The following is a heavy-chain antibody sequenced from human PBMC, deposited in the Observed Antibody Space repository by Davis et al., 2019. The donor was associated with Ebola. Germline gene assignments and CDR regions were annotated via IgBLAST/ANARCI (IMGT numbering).Heavy chain of an antibody. J-gene: IGHJ3*02. CDR3: AKDPNGDYVGAFDI. V-gene: IGHV3-23*01. Sequence: PGGSLRLSCEVSGLTFKSYAMIWVRQAPGKGLEWVSDINGSGTYTKYADSVKGRFTMSRDNSKNTLYLQMNSLRVEDTAVYYCAKDPNGDYVGAFDIWGRGTRVTVS. CDR2: INGSGTYT. D-gene: IGHD4-17*01. CDR1: GLTFKSYA.